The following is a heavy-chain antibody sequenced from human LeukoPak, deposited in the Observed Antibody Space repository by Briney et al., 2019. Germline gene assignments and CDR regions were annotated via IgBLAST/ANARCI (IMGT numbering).Heavy chain of an antibody. D-gene: IGHD3-10*01. V-gene: IGHV4-4*07. CDR2: IYTSGST. Sequence: PSETLSLTCTVSGGSISSYYWSWIRQPAGKGLEWIGRIYTSGSTNYNPSLKSRVTMSVDTSKNQFSLKLSSVTAADTAVYYCARDGSGGGRTYYFDYWGQGTLVTVSS. J-gene: IGHJ4*02. CDR3: ARDGSGGGRTYYFDY. CDR1: GGSISSYY.